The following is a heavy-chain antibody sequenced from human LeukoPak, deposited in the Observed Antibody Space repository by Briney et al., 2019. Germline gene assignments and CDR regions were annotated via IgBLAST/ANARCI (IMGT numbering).Heavy chain of an antibody. CDR2: FDPEDGET. V-gene: IGHV1-24*01. Sequence: ASVKVSCKVSGYTLTELSMHWVRQAPGKGLEWMGGFDPEDGETIYAQKFQGRVTMTEDTSTDTAYMELSSLRSEDTAVYYCATVTPHDDSSGYYHYYYGMDVWGQGTTVTVSS. D-gene: IGHD3-22*01. CDR1: GYTLTELS. CDR3: ATVTPHDDSSGYYHYYYGMDV. J-gene: IGHJ6*02.